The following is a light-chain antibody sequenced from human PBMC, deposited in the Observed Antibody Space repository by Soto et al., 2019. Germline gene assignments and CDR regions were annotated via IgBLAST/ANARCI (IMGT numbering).Light chain of an antibody. CDR3: QQLNSYLPLT. CDR2: AAS. CDR1: QRISSY. J-gene: IGKJ4*01. Sequence: DIQLTQSPSFLSASVGDRVTITCRASQRISSYLAWYQQKPGKAPKLLIYAASTLQSGVPSRFSGSGSGTEFTITIISLQPEDVATYYCQQLNSYLPLTFGGGTKVEIK. V-gene: IGKV1-9*01.